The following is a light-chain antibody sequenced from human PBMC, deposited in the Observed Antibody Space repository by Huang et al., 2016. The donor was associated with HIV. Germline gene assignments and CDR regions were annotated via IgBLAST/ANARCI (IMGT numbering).Light chain of an antibody. Sequence: EIVMTQSPATLSVSPGERPTLSCRASQSVSSNLAWYQQKPGQAPRRLIYGASTRATGIPARFSGSGSGTEFTLTISSLQSEDFAVYYCQQYNNWPRTFGQGTKVEIK. V-gene: IGKV3-15*01. J-gene: IGKJ1*01. CDR1: QSVSSN. CDR2: GAS. CDR3: QQYNNWPRT.